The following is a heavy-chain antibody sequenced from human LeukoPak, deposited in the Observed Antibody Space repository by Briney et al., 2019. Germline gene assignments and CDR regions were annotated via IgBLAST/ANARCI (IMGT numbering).Heavy chain of an antibody. CDR1: GGSISSSSYY. Sequence: SETLSLTCTVSGGSISSSSYYWGWIRQPPGKGLEWIGSIYYSGSTYYNPSLKSRVTISVDTSKNQFSLKLSSVTAADTAVYYCARYYYDSSGYQDVYYFDYWGQGTLVTVSS. CDR3: ARYYYDSSGYQDVYYFDY. V-gene: IGHV4-39*07. D-gene: IGHD3-22*01. J-gene: IGHJ4*02. CDR2: IYYSGST.